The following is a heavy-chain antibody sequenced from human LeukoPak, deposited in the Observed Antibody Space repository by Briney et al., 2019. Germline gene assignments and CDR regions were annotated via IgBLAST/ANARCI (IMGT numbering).Heavy chain of an antibody. V-gene: IGHV4-59*11. J-gene: IGHJ4*02. CDR1: GGSISSHY. Sequence: SETLSLTCTISGGSISSHYWSWIRQPPGKGLEWIGYIYYSGSTNYNPSLKSRVTISVDTSKNQFSLKLSSVTAADTAVYYCARLGSTGFFDYWGQGTLVTVSS. CDR2: IYYSGST. D-gene: IGHD7-27*01. CDR3: ARLGSTGFFDY.